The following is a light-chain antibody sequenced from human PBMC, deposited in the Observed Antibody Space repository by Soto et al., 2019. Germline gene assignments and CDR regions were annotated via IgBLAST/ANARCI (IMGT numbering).Light chain of an antibody. CDR1: QDITNY. V-gene: IGKV1-33*01. CDR3: QQYASLPIT. J-gene: IGKJ5*01. Sequence: DIQMTQSPSSLSPSEGDRVTITCQASQDITNYLSWYQQKQGQAPKXLIYDASDSEKGVPGRFSGSGSGTHFTMTIISLQTEDCGTYVCQQYASLPITFGQGTRLEIK. CDR2: DAS.